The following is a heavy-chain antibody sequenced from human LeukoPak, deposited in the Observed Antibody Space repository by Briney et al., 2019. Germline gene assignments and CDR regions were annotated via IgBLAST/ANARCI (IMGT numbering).Heavy chain of an antibody. J-gene: IGHJ4*02. Sequence: GGSLRLSCAASGFTFSSYGMHWVRQAPGKGLEWVAVISYDGSNKYYADSVKGRFTISRDNSKNTLYLQMSSLRAEDTAVYYCAKGETFDYWGQGTLVTVSS. CDR3: AKGETFDY. V-gene: IGHV3-30*18. CDR1: GFTFSSYG. CDR2: ISYDGSNK.